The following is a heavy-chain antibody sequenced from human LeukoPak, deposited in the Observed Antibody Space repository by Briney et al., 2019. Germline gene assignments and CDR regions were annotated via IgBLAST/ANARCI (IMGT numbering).Heavy chain of an antibody. D-gene: IGHD3-9*01. CDR2: IYYSGST. Sequence: SETLSLTCTVSGGSISSYYWSWIRQPPGKGLEWIGYIYYSGSTNYNPSLKSRVTISVDTSKNQFSLKLSSVTAADTAVYYCARLGYYDILTGYYKNWFDPWGQGTLVTVSS. J-gene: IGHJ5*02. CDR1: GGSISSYY. V-gene: IGHV4-59*01. CDR3: ARLGYYDILTGYYKNWFDP.